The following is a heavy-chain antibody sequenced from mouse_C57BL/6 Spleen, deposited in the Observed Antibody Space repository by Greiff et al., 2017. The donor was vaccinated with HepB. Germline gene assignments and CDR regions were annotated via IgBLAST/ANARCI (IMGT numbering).Heavy chain of an antibody. CDR3: ASRGTVVPYAMDY. Sequence: QVQLQQSGAELVKPGASVKLSCKASGYTFTSYWMQWVKQRPGQGLEWIGEIDPSDSYTNYNQKFKGKATLTVDTSSSTAYMQLSSLTSEDSAVYYCASRGTVVPYAMDYWGQGTSVTVSS. J-gene: IGHJ4*01. CDR1: GYTFTSYW. V-gene: IGHV1-50*01. CDR2: IDPSDSYT. D-gene: IGHD1-1*01.